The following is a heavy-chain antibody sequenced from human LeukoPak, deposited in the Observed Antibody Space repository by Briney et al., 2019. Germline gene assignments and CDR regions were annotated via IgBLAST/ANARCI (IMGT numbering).Heavy chain of an antibody. V-gene: IGHV3-23*01. Sequence: PGGSLRLSCAASGFTFSSYAMSWVRQAPGKGLEWVSAISGSGGSTYYADSVKGRFTISRDNSKNTLYLQMNSLRAEDTAVYYCAKCQYGSGSYCDIDYWGQGTLVTVSS. CDR2: ISGSGGST. CDR1: GFTFSSYA. D-gene: IGHD3-10*01. J-gene: IGHJ4*02. CDR3: AKCQYGSGSYCDIDY.